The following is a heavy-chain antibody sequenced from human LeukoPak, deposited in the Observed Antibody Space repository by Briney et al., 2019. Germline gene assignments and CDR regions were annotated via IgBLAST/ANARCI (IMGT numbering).Heavy chain of an antibody. D-gene: IGHD1-26*01. CDR1: GYTLTKRS. V-gene: IGHV1-24*01. CDR3: ATTPLYQIEGGTVPLPFYYFYYMDV. J-gene: IGHJ6*03. CDR2: FDPRDGDS. Sequence: ASVKVSFKLSGYTLTKRSVHWVRQAPGKGLEWVGGFDPRDGDSDYAQKFQGRAAMTEDTFTDTAFLEVSSLTSDDTAVYYCATTPLYQIEGGTVPLPFYYFYYMDVWGSETTVIVSS.